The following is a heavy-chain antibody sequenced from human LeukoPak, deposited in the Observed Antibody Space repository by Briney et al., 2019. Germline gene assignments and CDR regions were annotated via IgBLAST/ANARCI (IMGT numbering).Heavy chain of an antibody. Sequence: PGGSLRLSCAASGFTFSSYSMNWVRQAPGKGLEGVSSISSSSSYIYYADSVKGRFTISRDNAKNSLYLQMNSLRAEDTAVYYCARAPADSSSWSDYWGQGTLVTVSS. V-gene: IGHV3-21*01. CDR2: ISSSSSYI. D-gene: IGHD6-13*01. CDR3: ARAPADSSSWSDY. J-gene: IGHJ4*02. CDR1: GFTFSSYS.